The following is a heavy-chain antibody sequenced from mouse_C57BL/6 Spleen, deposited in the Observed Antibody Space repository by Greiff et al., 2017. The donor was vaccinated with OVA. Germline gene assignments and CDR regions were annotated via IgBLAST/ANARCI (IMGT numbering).Heavy chain of an antibody. D-gene: IGHD3-3*01. J-gene: IGHJ3*01. V-gene: IGHV1-54*01. CDR3: AREGDVGFAY. CDR2: INPGSGGT. Sequence: QVQLQQSGAELVRPGTSVKVSCKASGYAFTNYLIEWVKQRPGQGLEWIGVINPGSGGTNYNEKFKGKATLTADKSSSTAYMQLSSLTSEDSAVYFCAREGDVGFAYWGQGTLVTVSA. CDR1: GYAFTNYL.